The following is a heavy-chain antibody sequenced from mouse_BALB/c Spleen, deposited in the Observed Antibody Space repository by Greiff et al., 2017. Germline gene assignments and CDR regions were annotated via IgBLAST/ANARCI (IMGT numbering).Heavy chain of an antibody. Sequence: EVKVEESGGGLVQPGGSLKLSCAASGFTFSSYTMSWVRQTPEKRLEWVAYISNGGGSTYYPDTVKGRFTISRDNAKNTLYLQMSSLKSEDTAMYYCARPKNWDGGYYFDYWGQGTTLTVSS. CDR2: ISNGGGST. V-gene: IGHV5-12-2*01. CDR3: ARPKNWDGGYYFDY. J-gene: IGHJ2*01. D-gene: IGHD4-1*01. CDR1: GFTFSSYT.